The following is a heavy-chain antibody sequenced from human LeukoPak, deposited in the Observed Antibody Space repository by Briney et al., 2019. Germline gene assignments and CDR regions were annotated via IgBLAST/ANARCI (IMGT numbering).Heavy chain of an antibody. J-gene: IGHJ5*02. CDR3: ARAKWGGPTGFDP. CDR2: IYYSGST. D-gene: IGHD3-3*01. V-gene: IGHV4-59*06. Sequence: SETLSLTCTVSGGSISSYYWSWIRQHPGKGLEWIGYIYYSGSTYHNPSLKSRVTISVDTSKNQFSLKLSSVTAADTAVYYCARAKWGGPTGFDPWGQGTLVTVSS. CDR1: GGSISSYY.